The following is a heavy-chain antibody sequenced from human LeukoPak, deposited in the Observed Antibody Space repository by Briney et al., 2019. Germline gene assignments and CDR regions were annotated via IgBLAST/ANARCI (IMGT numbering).Heavy chain of an antibody. CDR1: GFTFSSYA. J-gene: IGHJ3*02. CDR3: ATSISVAENAFDI. Sequence: GGSLRLSCAASGFTFSSYAVDWVRQARGKGLAWVASISYDGTNKYYADSVKGRFTTSRDDSKNTLYLQMNSLRTEDTAVYYCATSISVAENAFDIWGQGTMVTVSS. CDR2: ISYDGTNK. D-gene: IGHD6-19*01. V-gene: IGHV3-30*04.